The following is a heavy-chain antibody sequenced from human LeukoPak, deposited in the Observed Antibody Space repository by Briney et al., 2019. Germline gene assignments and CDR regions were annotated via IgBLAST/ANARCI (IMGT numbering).Heavy chain of an antibody. D-gene: IGHD6-13*01. CDR2: IIPIFGTA. CDR3: ARGRRIAAAVPNWFDP. CDR1: GGTFSSYA. V-gene: IGHV1-69*13. J-gene: IGHJ5*02. Sequence: ASVKVSCKASGGTFSSYAISWVRQAPGQGLEWMGGIIPIFGTANHAQKFQGRVTITADESTSTAYMELSSLRSEDTAVYYCARGRRIAAAVPNWFDPWGQGTLVTVSS.